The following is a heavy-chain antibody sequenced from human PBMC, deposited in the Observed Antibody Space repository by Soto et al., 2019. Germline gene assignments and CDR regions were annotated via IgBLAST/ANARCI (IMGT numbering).Heavy chain of an antibody. CDR1: GGSISSYY. CDR3: ARVPTSNYYYYYMDV. V-gene: IGHV4-59*01. Sequence: SETLSLTCTVSGGSISSYYWSWIRQPPGKGLEWIGYIYYSGSTNYNPSLKSRVTISVDTSKNQFSLKLSSVTAADTAVYYCARVPTSNYYYYYMDVWGKGTTVTVSS. J-gene: IGHJ6*03. CDR2: IYYSGST. D-gene: IGHD6-6*01.